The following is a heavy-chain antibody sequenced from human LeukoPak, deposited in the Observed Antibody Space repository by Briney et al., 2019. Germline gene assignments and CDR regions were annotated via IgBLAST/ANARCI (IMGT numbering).Heavy chain of an antibody. V-gene: IGHV4-59*08. CDR3: ARRLNEYSSSAVDY. J-gene: IGHJ4*02. CDR1: GGSISSYY. Sequence: NPSETLSLTCTVSGGSISSYYWSWIRQPPGKGLEWMGYIYYSGSTNYNPSLKSRVTISVDTSKNQFSLKLSSVTAADTAVYYCARRLNEYSSSAVDYWGQGTLVTVSS. CDR2: IYYSGST. D-gene: IGHD6-6*01.